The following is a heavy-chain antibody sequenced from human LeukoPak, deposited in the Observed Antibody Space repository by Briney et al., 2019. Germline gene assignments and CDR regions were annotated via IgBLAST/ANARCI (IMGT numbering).Heavy chain of an antibody. CDR1: GFTFSSYA. CDR3: AKQGEEYSGYEAFDY. Sequence: PGGSLRLSCAASGFTFSSYAMSWVRQAPGKGLEWVSAISGSGGSTYYADSVKGRFTISRDNSKNTLYLQMNSLRAEDTAVYYCAKQGEEYSGYEAFDYWGQGTLVTVSS. CDR2: ISGSGGST. D-gene: IGHD5-12*01. V-gene: IGHV3-23*01. J-gene: IGHJ4*02.